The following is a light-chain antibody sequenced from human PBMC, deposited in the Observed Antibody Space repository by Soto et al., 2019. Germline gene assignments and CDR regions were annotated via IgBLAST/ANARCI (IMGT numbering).Light chain of an antibody. CDR2: AAS. CDR3: HQSNSFPQT. V-gene: IGKV1-12*01. Sequence: DIQMTQSPSSVSASVGDRVTITCRASQGISSWLAWYQQKPGKAPKLLIYAASSLQSGVPSRCSGSGYGTDFTLTISCLEAEEFATYYCHQSNSFPQTFGQGTKVDIK. CDR1: QGISSW. J-gene: IGKJ1*01.